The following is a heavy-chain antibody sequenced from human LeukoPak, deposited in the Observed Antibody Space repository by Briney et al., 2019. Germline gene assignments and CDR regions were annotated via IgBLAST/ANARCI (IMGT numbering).Heavy chain of an antibody. CDR3: ARALGSSGYYYEEHYFDY. J-gene: IGHJ4*02. V-gene: IGHV1-69*13. Sequence: ASVKVSCTASGGTFSSYAISWVRQAPGQGLEWMGGIIPIFGTANYAQKFQGRVTITADESTSTAYMELSSLRSEDTAVYYCARALGSSGYYYEEHYFDYWGQGTLVTVSS. CDR1: GGTFSSYA. CDR2: IIPIFGTA. D-gene: IGHD3-22*01.